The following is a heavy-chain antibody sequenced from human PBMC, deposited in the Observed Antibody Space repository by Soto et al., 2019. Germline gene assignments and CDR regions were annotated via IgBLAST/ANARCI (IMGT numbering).Heavy chain of an antibody. CDR1: GYTFTSYD. Sequence: GASLKVSCKASGYTFTSYDINWVRQATGQGLEWMGWMNPNSGNTDYAQKFQSRVTMTRNTSISTAYMELRSPESEATAVYECGLRRQWGYGMDVWGQGTTVTVSS. V-gene: IGHV1-8*01. D-gene: IGHD4-17*01. CDR2: MNPNSGNT. CDR3: GLRRQWGYGMDV. J-gene: IGHJ6*02.